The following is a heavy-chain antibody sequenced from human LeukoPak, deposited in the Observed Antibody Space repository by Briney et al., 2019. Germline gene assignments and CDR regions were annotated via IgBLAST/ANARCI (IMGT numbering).Heavy chain of an antibody. Sequence: PGGSLRLSCAASGFTFSTHSMNWVRRAPGRGLEWVSSLTSSSTYIYYADSVKGRFTISRDNAKNSLYLQMNSLRAEDTAVYYCARTPESSGYFPWYFDYWGQGTLVTVSS. V-gene: IGHV3-21*01. D-gene: IGHD3-22*01. CDR1: GFTFSTHS. J-gene: IGHJ4*02. CDR2: LTSSSTYI. CDR3: ARTPESSGYFPWYFDY.